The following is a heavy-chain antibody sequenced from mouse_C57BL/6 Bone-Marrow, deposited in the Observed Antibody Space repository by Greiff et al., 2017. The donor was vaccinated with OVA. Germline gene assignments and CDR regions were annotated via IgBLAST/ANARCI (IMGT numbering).Heavy chain of an antibody. D-gene: IGHD2-10*01. CDR3: ARPTTVTPGAMDY. V-gene: IGHV1-26*01. CDR1: GYTFTDYY. J-gene: IGHJ4*01. CDR2: INPNNGGT. Sequence: EVQLQQSGPELVKPGASVKISCKASGYTFTDYYMNWVKQSHGKSLEWIGDINPNNGGTSYNQKFKGKATLTVDKSSSTAYMELRSLTSEDSAVYYGARPTTVTPGAMDYWGQGTSVTVSS.